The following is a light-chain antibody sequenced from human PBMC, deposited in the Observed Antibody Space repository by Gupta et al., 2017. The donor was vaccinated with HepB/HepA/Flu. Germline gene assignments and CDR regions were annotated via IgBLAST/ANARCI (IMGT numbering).Light chain of an antibody. V-gene: IGKV3-15*01. Sequence: EIVMTQSPATLSASPGERATLSCRASQSVSSNLAWYQQKPGQAPRLLIYGASTRATGLPARFSGSGSGTEFTLTISSLQSEDFAVYYCQQDNNWPRTFGQGTKVEIK. J-gene: IGKJ1*01. CDR1: QSVSSN. CDR3: QQDNNWPRT. CDR2: GAS.